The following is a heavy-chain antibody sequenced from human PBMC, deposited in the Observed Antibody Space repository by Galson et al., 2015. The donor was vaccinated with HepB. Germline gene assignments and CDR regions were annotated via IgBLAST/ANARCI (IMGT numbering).Heavy chain of an antibody. J-gene: IGHJ5*02. CDR1: GYSLTSYW. CDR3: ARLYYDFWSGYRSKVGVSWFDP. CDR2: IYPGDSDT. V-gene: IGHV5-51*01. Sequence: QSGAEVKKPGESLKISCKGSGYSLTSYWIGWVRQMPGKGLEWMGIIYPGDSDTRYSPSFQGQVTISADKSISTAYLQWSSLKASDTAMYYCARLYYDFWSGYRSKVGVSWFDPWGQGTLVTVSS. D-gene: IGHD3-3*01.